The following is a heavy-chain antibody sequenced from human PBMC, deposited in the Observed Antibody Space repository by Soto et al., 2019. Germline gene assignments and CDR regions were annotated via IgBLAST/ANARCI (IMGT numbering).Heavy chain of an antibody. CDR2: IYYSGSA. J-gene: IGHJ6*02. Sequence: SETLSLTCTVSGDSVTSVSDYWSWIRQPPGKGLEWIGYIYYSGSADYSPSLGSRVTISIDTSKNQFSLKLTSVTAADTAVYYCARGVGFGYYYYHMDLWGQGTTVTVSS. D-gene: IGHD3-10*01. CDR1: GDSVTSVSDY. CDR3: ARGVGFGYYYYHMDL. V-gene: IGHV4-61*01.